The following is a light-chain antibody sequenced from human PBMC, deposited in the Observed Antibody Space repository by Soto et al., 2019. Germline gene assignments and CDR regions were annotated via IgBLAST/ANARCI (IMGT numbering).Light chain of an antibody. CDR3: SSYTTRSTYV. J-gene: IGLJ1*01. Sequence: QSVLTQPASVSGSPGQSITISCTGTSSDVGRFNFVSWFQQHPGKAPKLLIYEVTKRPSGVSNRFSGSKSGNTASLTISGLQTEEEADYYCSSYTTRSTYVCGTGTKLTVL. CDR1: SSDVGRFNF. V-gene: IGLV2-14*01. CDR2: EVT.